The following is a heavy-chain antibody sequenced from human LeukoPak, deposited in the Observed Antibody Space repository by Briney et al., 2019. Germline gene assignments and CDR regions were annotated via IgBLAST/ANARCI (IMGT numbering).Heavy chain of an antibody. D-gene: IGHD6-19*01. V-gene: IGHV4-59*12. CDR1: GGSISSYY. Sequence: SETLSLTCTVSGGSISSYYWSWIRQPPGKGLEWIASGDYSGGAYYNPSLESRVAISADMSKNQISLKLTSVTGADTAVYYCAGERGEEYSSGWYKTNYFYNWGQGIRVTVSS. J-gene: IGHJ4*02. CDR3: AGERGEEYSSGWYKTNYFYN. CDR2: GDYSGGA.